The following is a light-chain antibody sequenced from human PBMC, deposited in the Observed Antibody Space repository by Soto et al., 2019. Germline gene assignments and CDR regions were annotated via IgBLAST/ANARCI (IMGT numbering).Light chain of an antibody. Sequence: DIQMTQSPSTLSASVGDRVTITCRASESIKRWLAWYQQKPGSAPKLLIYKSSTLQSGVPSRFSGSGYGTEFTLTISSLQPDDFATYYCQRFDSYSPMYPFGPGTKVDI. CDR3: QRFDSYSPMYP. CDR2: KSS. V-gene: IGKV1-5*03. CDR1: ESIKRW. J-gene: IGKJ2*01.